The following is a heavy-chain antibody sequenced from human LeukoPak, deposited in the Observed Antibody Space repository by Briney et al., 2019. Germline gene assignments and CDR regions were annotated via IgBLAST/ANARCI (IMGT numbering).Heavy chain of an antibody. CDR1: GGSISSSSYY. J-gene: IGHJ4*02. CDR2: IYYSGST. Sequence: SETLSLTCTVSGGSISSSSYYWGWIRQPPGKGLEWIGSIYYSGSTNYNPSLKSRVTISVDTSKNQFSLRLTSVTAADTAVYYCARRRDGYPIDNWGQGTLVTVSS. D-gene: IGHD5-24*01. CDR3: ARRRDGYPIDN. V-gene: IGHV4-39*01.